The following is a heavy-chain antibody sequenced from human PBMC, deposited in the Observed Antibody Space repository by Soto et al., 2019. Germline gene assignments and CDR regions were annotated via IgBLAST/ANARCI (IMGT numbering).Heavy chain of an antibody. CDR3: GRGGGCSRNTSLTKCNAGWFDH. J-gene: IGHJ5*02. CDR1: GYAFAIYY. D-gene: IGHD2-2*01. Sequence: ASVKVSCKASGYAFAIYYMHWVRQAPGQGLEWMGIIDPSGGSTSYAQKFRGRVTMTRDTSTSTVYMQLRSLIAEDTDVYYCGRGGGCSRNTSLTKCNAGWFDHWGQGTLVTVSS. V-gene: IGHV1-46*01. CDR2: IDPSGGST.